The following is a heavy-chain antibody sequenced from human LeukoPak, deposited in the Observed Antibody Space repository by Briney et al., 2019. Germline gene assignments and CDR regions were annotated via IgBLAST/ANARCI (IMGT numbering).Heavy chain of an antibody. J-gene: IGHJ4*02. D-gene: IGHD5-12*01. CDR1: GGSFSGYY. V-gene: IGHV4-34*01. CDR3: ARVPGYSGYGLLDY. Sequence: PSETLSLTCAVYGGSFSGYYWSWIRQPPGKGLEWIGEINHSGSTNYNPSLKSRVTISVDTSKNQFSLKLSSVTAADTAVYYCARVPGYSGYGLLDYWGQGTLVTVSS. CDR2: INHSGST.